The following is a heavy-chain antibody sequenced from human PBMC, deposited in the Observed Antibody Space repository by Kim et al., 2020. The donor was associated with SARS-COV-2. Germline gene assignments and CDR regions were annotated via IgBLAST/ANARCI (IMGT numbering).Heavy chain of an antibody. CDR1: GGSFSGYY. CDR3: ARVAPAAYY. J-gene: IGHJ4*02. CDR2: INHSGST. V-gene: IGHV4-34*01. Sequence: SETLSLTCAVYGGSFSGYYWSWIRQPPGKGLEWIGEINHSGSTNYNPSLKSRVTISVDTSKNQFSLKLSSVTAADTAVYYCARVAPAAYYWGQGTLVTVSS. D-gene: IGHD2-2*01.